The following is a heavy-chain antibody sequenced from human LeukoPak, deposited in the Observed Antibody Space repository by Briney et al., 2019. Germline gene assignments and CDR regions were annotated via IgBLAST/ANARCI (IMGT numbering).Heavy chain of an antibody. J-gene: IGHJ5*02. CDR3: PRMRASDSNYDWFDP. V-gene: IGHV1-46*01. CDR1: GYTFTSYY. CDR2: INPSGGSR. Sequence: ASVNVSCKASGYTFTSYYMHWVRQAPGQGLEWMGIINPSGGSRSYAQKFQGRVTMTRDTSPRTGYMGLSVLRSEDTAVYYCPRMRASDSNYDWFDPWGQGTLVTVSS. D-gene: IGHD4-11*01.